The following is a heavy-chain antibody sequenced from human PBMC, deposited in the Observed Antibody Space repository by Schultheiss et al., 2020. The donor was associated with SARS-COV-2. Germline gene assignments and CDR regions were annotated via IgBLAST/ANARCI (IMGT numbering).Heavy chain of an antibody. Sequence: GGSLRLSCAASGFTFSSYGMHWVRQAPGKGLEWVAVIWYDGNNKYYADSVKGRFTISRDNSKNTLYLQMNSLRAEDTAVYYCASYGSGSYYPPPLVGGMDVWGQGTTVTVSS. V-gene: IGHV3-33*01. CDR1: GFTFSSYG. CDR3: ASYGSGSYYPPPLVGGMDV. D-gene: IGHD3-10*01. J-gene: IGHJ6*02. CDR2: IWYDGNNK.